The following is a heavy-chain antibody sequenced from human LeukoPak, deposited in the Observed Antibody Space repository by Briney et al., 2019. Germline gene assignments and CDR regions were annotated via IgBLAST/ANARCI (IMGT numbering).Heavy chain of an antibody. CDR1: GYSISSGYY. D-gene: IGHD3-10*01. CDR2: IYHSGST. Sequence: SETLSLTCAVSGYSISSGYYWGWIRQPPGKGLEWIGSIYHSGSTYYNPSLKSRVTISVDTSKNQFSLKLSSVTAADTAVYYCARHSMVRDFYYYYYMDVWGKGTTVTVSS. J-gene: IGHJ6*03. CDR3: ARHSMVRDFYYYYYMDV. V-gene: IGHV4-38-2*01.